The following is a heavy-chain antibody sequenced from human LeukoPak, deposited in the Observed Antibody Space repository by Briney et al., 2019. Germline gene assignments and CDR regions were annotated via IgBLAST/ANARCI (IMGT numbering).Heavy chain of an antibody. V-gene: IGHV4-30-2*01. CDR1: GGSISSGGYS. D-gene: IGHD3-10*01. J-gene: IGHJ4*02. CDR2: LYHSGTT. CDR3: ASYYGSGSYYFDY. Sequence: SQTLSLTCAVSGGSISSGGYSWSWVRQPPGKGLEWIGYLYHSGTTYYNPSLRSRVTISVDRSKNQFSLKLTAVTAADTAVYYCASYYGSGSYYFDYWGQGTLVTVSS.